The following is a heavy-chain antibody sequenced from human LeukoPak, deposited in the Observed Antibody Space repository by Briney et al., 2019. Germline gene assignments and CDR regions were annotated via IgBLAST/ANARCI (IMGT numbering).Heavy chain of an antibody. V-gene: IGHV4-4*09. J-gene: IGHJ4*02. Sequence: PSETLSLTCTVSGGSIRTYYWSWIRQPPGKGLEWIGYIYTSGSTNYNPSLKSRVTMSLDTSENQFSLKLSSVTAADTAVYYCASAGGGARGYYFDYWGQGTLVTVSS. CDR2: IYTSGST. D-gene: IGHD3-16*01. CDR3: ASAGGGARGYYFDY. CDR1: GGSIRTYY.